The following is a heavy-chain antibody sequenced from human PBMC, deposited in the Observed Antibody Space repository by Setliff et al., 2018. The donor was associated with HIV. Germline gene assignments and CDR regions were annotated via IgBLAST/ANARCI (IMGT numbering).Heavy chain of an antibody. V-gene: IGHV3-21*01. CDR1: GFTFSNYI. D-gene: IGHD3-16*01. CDR2: ISSSSSYI. Sequence: GGSLRLSCADSGFTFSNYIMNWVSQAPGKGLEWVSSISSSSSYIYYADSVKGRFTISRDNAKNSLYLQMNSLRAEDTAVYYCASGGFGGEIPTNPYYYYYMDVWGKGTTVTVSS. CDR3: ASGGFGGEIPTNPYYYYYMDV. J-gene: IGHJ6*03.